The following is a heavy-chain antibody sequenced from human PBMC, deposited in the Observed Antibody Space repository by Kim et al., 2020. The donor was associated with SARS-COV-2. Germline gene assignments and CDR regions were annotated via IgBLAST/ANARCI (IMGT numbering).Heavy chain of an antibody. CDR2: ISWNGGSI. D-gene: IGHD3-10*01. V-gene: IGHV3-9*01. CDR1: GFTFDDYA. Sequence: GGSLRLSCAASGFTFDDYAINWVRQAPGRGLEWVSGISWNGGSIGYADSVKGRFTMSRDNAKNSLYLQMNSLRDEDTALYYCAKSSGSGTDYNYFDYWGQGTLVTVSS. J-gene: IGHJ4*02. CDR3: AKSSGSGTDYNYFDY.